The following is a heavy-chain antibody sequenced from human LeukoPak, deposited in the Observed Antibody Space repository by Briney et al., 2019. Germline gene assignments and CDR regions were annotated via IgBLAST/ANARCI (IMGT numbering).Heavy chain of an antibody. Sequence: GGSLRLSCAASGFTFSSYWINWARQAPGKGLEWVASINHNGNVNYYVDSVKGRFTISRDNAKNSLFLQMNSLRADDTAVYYCARDKIVGPTTLDHWGQGTLVTVSS. J-gene: IGHJ4*02. CDR3: ARDKIVGPTTLDH. CDR2: INHNGNVN. V-gene: IGHV3-7*01. D-gene: IGHD1-26*01. CDR1: GFTFSSYW.